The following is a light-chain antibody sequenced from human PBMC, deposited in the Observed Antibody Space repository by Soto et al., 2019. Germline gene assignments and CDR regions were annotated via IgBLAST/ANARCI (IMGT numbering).Light chain of an antibody. J-gene: IGLJ1*01. CDR1: SGDVAGYNY. Sequence: QSALTQPASVSGSPGQSITISCTGTSGDVAGYNYVSWYQHHPGKAPKVMIYDVSNRPSGVSNRFSGSKSGNTASLTISGLRAEDEADYYCSSYTRSNTLRYVFGTGTKLTVL. CDR3: SSYTRSNTLRYV. CDR2: DVS. V-gene: IGLV2-14*03.